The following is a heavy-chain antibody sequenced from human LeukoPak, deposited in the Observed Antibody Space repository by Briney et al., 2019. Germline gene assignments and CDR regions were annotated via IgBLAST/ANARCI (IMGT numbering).Heavy chain of an antibody. CDR2: IYPGDSDT. CDR3: ASGPIYYDILTGYYNFDY. V-gene: IGHV5-51*01. Sequence: GESLKISCKGSGYSFTSYWIGWVRQMPGKGLEWMGIIYPGDSDTRYSPSFQGQVTISADKSISTAYLQWSSLKASDTAMYYCASGPIYYDILTGYYNFDYWGQGTLVTVSS. D-gene: IGHD3-9*01. CDR1: GYSFTSYW. J-gene: IGHJ4*02.